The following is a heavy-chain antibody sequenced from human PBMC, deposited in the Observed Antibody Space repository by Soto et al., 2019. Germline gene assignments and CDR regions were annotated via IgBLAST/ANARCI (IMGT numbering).Heavy chain of an antibody. D-gene: IGHD4-4*01. J-gene: IGHJ6*02. Sequence: QVQLQESGPGLVKPSETLSLTCTVSGGSISSYYWGWIRQPPGKGLEWIGYIYYSGSTNYNPSLKSRGTISVDTAKNQFSLKLSAVIAADTAVYYCARARYSNGRGYYYYYYGMDVWGQGTTVTVSS. CDR2: IYYSGST. V-gene: IGHV4-59*01. CDR1: GGSISSYY. CDR3: ARARYSNGRGYYYYYYGMDV.